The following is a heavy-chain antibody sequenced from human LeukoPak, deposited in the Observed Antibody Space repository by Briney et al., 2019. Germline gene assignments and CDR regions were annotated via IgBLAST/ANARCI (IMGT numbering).Heavy chain of an antibody. V-gene: IGHV4-31*03. J-gene: IGHJ4*02. CDR2: IYYRGST. D-gene: IGHD3-10*01. CDR3: ARARSTMVRGVVEPLYFDY. CDR1: GGFISSGGYY. Sequence: SERLSLTCTVSGGFISSGGYYWSWIRQPPGKGLEWIGCIYYRGSTYYNPSLKSRVTISVDTSKNQLSLKLSSVTAADTAVYYCARARSTMVRGVVEPLYFDYWGQGTLVTVSA.